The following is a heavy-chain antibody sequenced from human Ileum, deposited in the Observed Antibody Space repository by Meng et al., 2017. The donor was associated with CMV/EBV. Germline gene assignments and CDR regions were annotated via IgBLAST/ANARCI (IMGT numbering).Heavy chain of an antibody. CDR3: AVHWGSGWYFDL. CDR2: INGDGSRT. J-gene: IGHJ2*01. D-gene: IGHD7-27*01. Sequence: GESLKISCAASGFTFSSYWMHWVRQAPGKGLVWVSAINGDGSRTTYADSVKGRFTISRDNAKNTMYLEMNSLRGEDTAMYYCAVHWGSGWYFDLWGRGTLVTVSS. CDR1: GFTFSSYW. V-gene: IGHV3-74*01.